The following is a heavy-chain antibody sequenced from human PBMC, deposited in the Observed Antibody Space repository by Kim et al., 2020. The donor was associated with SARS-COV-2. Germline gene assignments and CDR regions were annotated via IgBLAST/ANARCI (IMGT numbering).Heavy chain of an antibody. V-gene: IGHV3-23*01. Sequence: GGSLRLSCAASGFTFSSSAMAWVRQAPGKGLEWVSAISGRGGSAYYADSVKGRFSISRDNSKNILYLQMSSLRVEDTALYYCAKSLYYGYYDYYYGMHV. CDR3: AKSLYYGYYDYYYGMHV. CDR2: ISGRGGSA. J-gene: IGHJ6*01. CDR1: GFTFSSSA. D-gene: IGHD3-22*01.